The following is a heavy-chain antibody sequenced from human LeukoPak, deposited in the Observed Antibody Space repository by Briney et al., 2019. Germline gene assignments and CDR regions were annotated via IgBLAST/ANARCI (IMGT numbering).Heavy chain of an antibody. D-gene: IGHD2-2*01. J-gene: IGHJ3*02. CDR3: AKRGGRGYCSSTSCLDAFDI. CDR1: GFTFSDYY. V-gene: IGHV3-11*01. Sequence: SGGSLRLSCAASGFTFSDYYMSWIRQALGKGLEWVSYISSSGTTIYYADSVKGRFTISRDNSKNSLYLQMNSLRAEDTAVYYCAKRGGRGYCSSTSCLDAFDIWGQGTMVTASS. CDR2: ISSSGTTI.